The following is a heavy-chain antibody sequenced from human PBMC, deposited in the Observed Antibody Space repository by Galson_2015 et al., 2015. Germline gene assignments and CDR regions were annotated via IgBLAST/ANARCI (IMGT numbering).Heavy chain of an antibody. CDR1: GDSVSSNSDA. V-gene: IGHV6-1*01. CDR3: AGQYSGGFDY. D-gene: IGHD1-26*01. J-gene: IGHJ4*02. Sequence: CAISGDSVSSNSDAWNWIRQSPSRGLEWLGRTYYRSKWYNDYALSVKSRITVNPAKSKNQFSLPLNSVTPEDTAGFYCAGQYSGGFDYWGQGTLVTVSS. CDR2: TYYRSKWYN.